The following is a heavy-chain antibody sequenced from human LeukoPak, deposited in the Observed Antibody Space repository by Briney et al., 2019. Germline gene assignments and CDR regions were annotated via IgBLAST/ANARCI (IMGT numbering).Heavy chain of an antibody. V-gene: IGHV3-7*03. CDR1: GFTFSSYS. D-gene: IGHD3-9*01. Sequence: PGGSLRLSCAASGFTFSSYSMNWVRQAPGKGLEWVADIPQHGSKENYLDSVKGRFTISRDNAKSSIYLQMNSLRAEDTAIYYCAKETPIFDWLLFFDYWGQGTLVTVSS. J-gene: IGHJ4*02. CDR3: AKETPIFDWLLFFDY. CDR2: IPQHGSKE.